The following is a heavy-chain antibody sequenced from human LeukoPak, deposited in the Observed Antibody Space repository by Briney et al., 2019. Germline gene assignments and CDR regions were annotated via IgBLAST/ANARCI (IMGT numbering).Heavy chain of an antibody. V-gene: IGHV3-30*02. Sequence: GGSLRLSCAASGFTFISYGMHWVRQAPGKGLEWVAFIRYDGSNKYYADSVKGRFTISRDNSKNTLYLQMNSLRAEDTAVYYCAKDHDSSGFFDYWGQATLVTVSS. J-gene: IGHJ4*02. CDR1: GFTFISYG. CDR3: AKDHDSSGFFDY. CDR2: IRYDGSNK. D-gene: IGHD3-22*01.